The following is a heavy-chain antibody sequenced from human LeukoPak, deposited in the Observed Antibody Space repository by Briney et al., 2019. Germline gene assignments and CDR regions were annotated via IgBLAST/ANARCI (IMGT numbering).Heavy chain of an antibody. CDR3: ARESLEDTYYYYIDV. D-gene: IGHD5-18*01. CDR2: MYFSGST. J-gene: IGHJ6*03. CDR1: GGSISSSSYY. Sequence: SETLSLTCIVSGGSISSSSYYWTWVRQPPGKGLEWIGSMYFSGSTYYNAALKIRLTISVDTSKNQFSLELSSVTAADTAVYFCARESLEDTYYYYIDVWGKGTTVTVSS. V-gene: IGHV4-39*07.